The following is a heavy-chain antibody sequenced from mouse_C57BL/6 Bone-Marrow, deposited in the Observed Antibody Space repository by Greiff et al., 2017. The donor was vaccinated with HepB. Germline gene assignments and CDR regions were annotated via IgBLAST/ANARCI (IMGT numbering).Heavy chain of an antibody. CDR1: GFTFSSYA. J-gene: IGHJ4*01. Sequence: EVKLEESGEGLVKPGGSLKLSCAASGFTFSSYAMSWVRQTPEKRLEWVAYISSGGDYIYYADTVKGRFTISRDNARNTLYLQMSSLKSEDTAMYYCTRDRWITTVVEAMDYWGQGTSVTVSS. D-gene: IGHD1-1*01. CDR3: TRDRWITTVVEAMDY. V-gene: IGHV5-9-1*02. CDR2: ISSGGDYI.